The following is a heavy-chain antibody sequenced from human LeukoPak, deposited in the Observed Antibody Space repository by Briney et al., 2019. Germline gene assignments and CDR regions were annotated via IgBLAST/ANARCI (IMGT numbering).Heavy chain of an antibody. CDR2: IYTSGST. CDR1: GGSISSGNYY. V-gene: IGHV4-61*02. CDR3: ARGGYYGLGNDFRFDP. Sequence: SETLSLTCTVSGGSISSGNYYWSWIRQPAGKGLEWIGRIYTSGSTNYNPSLKSRVTMSVDTSKNQFSLKLSSVTAADTAVYFCARGGYYGLGNDFRFDPWGQGTLVTVSS. D-gene: IGHD3-10*01. J-gene: IGHJ5*02.